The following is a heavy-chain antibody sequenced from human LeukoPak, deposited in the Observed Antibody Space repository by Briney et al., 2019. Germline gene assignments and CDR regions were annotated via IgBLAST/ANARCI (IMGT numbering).Heavy chain of an antibody. Sequence: ASVKVSCKASGYTCASYGISWVRQAPGQGLEWMGWISAYNGNTNNAQKLQGRVTMTTDTSTSTAYMELRSLRSDDTAVYYCARDVSSSWYYYYYYMDVWGKGTTVTVSS. D-gene: IGHD6-13*01. V-gene: IGHV1-18*01. CDR3: ARDVSSSWYYYYYYMDV. CDR1: GYTCASYG. CDR2: ISAYNGNT. J-gene: IGHJ6*03.